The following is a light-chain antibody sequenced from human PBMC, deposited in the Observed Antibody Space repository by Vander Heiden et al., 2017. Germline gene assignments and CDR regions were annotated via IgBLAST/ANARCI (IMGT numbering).Light chain of an antibody. CDR2: SNN. V-gene: IGLV1-47*02. J-gene: IGLJ3*02. CDR1: SSNIGSNY. CDR3: AAWDDSLSGWV. Sequence: HSAPPQLPSASATPGQRVTISCSGSSSNIGSNYVYWYQQLPGTAPKLLIYSNNQRPSGVPDRFSGSKSGTSASLAISGLRSEDEADYHCAAWDDSLSGWVFGGGTKLTVL.